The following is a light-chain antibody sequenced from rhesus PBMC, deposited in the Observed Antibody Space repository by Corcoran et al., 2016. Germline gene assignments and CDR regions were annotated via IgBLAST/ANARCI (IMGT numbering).Light chain of an antibody. CDR3: QQRNSYPLT. CDR1: QGISNS. CDR2: AAS. J-gene: IGKJ4*01. V-gene: IGKV1-33*01. Sequence: DIQMTQSPSSLSASVGDKVTITCRASQGISNSLAWYQQKPGKAPKLLIYAASTLKSGVPSRFSGSGSGTDFTLTISSLKPEDFAVYYCQQRNSYPLTVGGGTKVEIK.